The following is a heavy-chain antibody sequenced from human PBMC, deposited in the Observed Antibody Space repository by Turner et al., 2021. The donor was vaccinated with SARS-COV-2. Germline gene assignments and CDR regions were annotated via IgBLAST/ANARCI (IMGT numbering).Heavy chain of an antibody. D-gene: IGHD6-19*01. Sequence: QLQLQESGPGLVKPSEPLSLTCTVSGGSLSTSGHSWGWIRQPPGKGPEWIGSIRYTSETYSSPSLRGRVAISVDTSKNHFSLNLTSVTAADTAVYYCGRQAYDNGWPRYFDYSGQGILVTVSS. CDR2: IRYTSET. V-gene: IGHV4-39*01. J-gene: IGHJ4*02. CDR1: GGSLSTSGHS. CDR3: GRQAYDNGWPRYFDY.